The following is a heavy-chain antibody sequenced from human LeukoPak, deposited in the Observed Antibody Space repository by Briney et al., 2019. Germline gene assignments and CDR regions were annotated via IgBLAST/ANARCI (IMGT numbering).Heavy chain of an antibody. Sequence: PSGTLSLTCTVSGDSINSLDLWSWVRQPPGKGLEWIGEMYLSGTTHSNPSVKSRVTISIDKSKNQFFLNLSSVTAADTAVYYCAGLVGRSSSGLYYYYFDYWGQGTLVTVSS. CDR2: MYLSGTT. CDR1: GDSINSLDL. D-gene: IGHD1-26*01. J-gene: IGHJ4*02. V-gene: IGHV4-4*02. CDR3: AGLVGRSSSGLYYYYFDY.